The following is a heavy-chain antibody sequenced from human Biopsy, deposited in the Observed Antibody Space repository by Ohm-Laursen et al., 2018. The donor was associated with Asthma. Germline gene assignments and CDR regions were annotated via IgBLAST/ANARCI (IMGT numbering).Heavy chain of an antibody. V-gene: IGHV3-7*01. J-gene: IGHJ1*01. CDR3: ARTFHFWSPYHAEHYQL. D-gene: IGHD3-3*01. Sequence: SLRLSCAASGFTFGDYWMSWVRQVPGQGLEWVANIKHDGSEKNHVDSLKGRFTISRDNAKNLLFLQMNSLRAEDTAVYYCARTFHFWSPYHAEHYQLWGQGTLVTGSS. CDR1: GFTFGDYW. CDR2: IKHDGSEK.